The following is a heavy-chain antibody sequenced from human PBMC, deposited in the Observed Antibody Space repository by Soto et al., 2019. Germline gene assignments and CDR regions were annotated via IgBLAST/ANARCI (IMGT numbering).Heavy chain of an antibody. V-gene: IGHV4-4*02. CDR1: GGSISSSNW. J-gene: IGHJ4*02. CDR2: IYHSGST. CDR3: ARTYYYDYSGYYPGFYFDY. Sequence: PSETLSLTCAVSGGSISSSNWWSWVRQPPGKGLEWIGEIYHSGSTNYNPSLKSRVTISVDKSKNQFSLKLSSVTAADTAVYYCARTYYYDYSGYYPGFYFDYWGQGTLVTVSS. D-gene: IGHD3-22*01.